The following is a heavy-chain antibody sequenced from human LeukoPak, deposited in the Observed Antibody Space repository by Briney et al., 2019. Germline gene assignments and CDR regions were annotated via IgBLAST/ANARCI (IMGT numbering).Heavy chain of an antibody. CDR1: GFTFSSFA. CDR2: ISDSGGAT. CDR3: AKDVGIAATARYFDL. Sequence: GGSLRLSCAASGFTFSSFAMSWVRQAPGKGLEWVPTISDSGGATYYADSVKGRFTVSRDNSKNTLYLQMNSLRAEDTAVYYCAKDVGIAATARYFDLWGRGTLVTVSS. V-gene: IGHV3-23*01. J-gene: IGHJ2*01. D-gene: IGHD6-25*01.